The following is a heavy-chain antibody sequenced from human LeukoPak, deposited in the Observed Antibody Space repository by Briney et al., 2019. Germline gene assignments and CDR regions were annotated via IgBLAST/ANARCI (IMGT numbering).Heavy chain of an antibody. CDR1: GGTFSSYG. CDR2: IIPILGIA. V-gene: IGHV1-69*04. Sequence: ASVKVSCKASGGTFSSYGISWVRQAPGQGLEWMGRIIPILGIANYAQKFQGRVTITADTSTSTAYMELSSLRSEDTAAYYCAPEGTGDYWGQGTLVTVSS. D-gene: IGHD3/OR15-3a*01. CDR3: APEGTGDY. J-gene: IGHJ4*02.